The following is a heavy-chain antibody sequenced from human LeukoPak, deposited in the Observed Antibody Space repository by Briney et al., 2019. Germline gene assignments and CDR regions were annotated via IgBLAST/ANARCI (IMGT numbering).Heavy chain of an antibody. D-gene: IGHD6-13*01. CDR2: INHSGST. CDR3: ARGRGLYSSSWRFDY. J-gene: IGHJ4*02. V-gene: IGHV4-34*01. CDR1: GDSINRYC. Sequence: KPSETLSLTCTVSGDSINRYCWSWIRQPPGKGLEWIGEINHSGSTNYNPSLKSRVTISVDTSKNQFSLKLSSVTAADTAVYYCARGRGLYSSSWRFDYWGQGTLVTVSS.